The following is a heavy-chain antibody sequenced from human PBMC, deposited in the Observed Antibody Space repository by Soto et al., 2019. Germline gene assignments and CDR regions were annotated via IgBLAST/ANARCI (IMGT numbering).Heavy chain of an antibody. CDR2: ISYDGSNK. Sequence: SLRLSCAASGFTFSSYGMHWVRQAPGKGLEWVAVISYDGSNKYYADSVKGRFTISRDNSKNTLYLQMNSLRAEDTAVYYCARGVGSGTYYNQYNWFDPWGQGTLVTVSS. V-gene: IGHV3-30*03. CDR1: GFTFSSYG. CDR3: ARGVGSGTYYNQYNWFDP. D-gene: IGHD3-10*01. J-gene: IGHJ5*02.